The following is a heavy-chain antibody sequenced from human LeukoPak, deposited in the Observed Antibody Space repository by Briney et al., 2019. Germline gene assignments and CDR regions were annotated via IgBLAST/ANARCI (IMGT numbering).Heavy chain of an antibody. CDR1: GGTFSSYA. Sequence: SVKVSCKASGGTFSSYAISWVRQAPEQGLEWMGGIIPIFGTANYAQKFQGRVTITTDESTSTAYMELSSLRSEDTAVYYCAREGYCSGGSCYDYWGQGTLVTVSS. D-gene: IGHD2-15*01. CDR2: IIPIFGTA. J-gene: IGHJ4*02. CDR3: AREGYCSGGSCYDY. V-gene: IGHV1-69*05.